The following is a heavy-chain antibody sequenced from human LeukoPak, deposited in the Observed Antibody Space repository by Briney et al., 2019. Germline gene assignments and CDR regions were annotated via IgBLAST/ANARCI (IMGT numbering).Heavy chain of an antibody. V-gene: IGHV4-59*08. CDR1: GGSISSYY. D-gene: IGHD3-10*01. J-gene: IGHJ6*02. CDR3: ARLSNGSGSYTSRYYYYGMDV. Sequence: SETLSLTCTVSGGSISSYYWSWIRQPPGKGLEWIGYIYYSGSTNYNPPLKSRVTISVDTSKNQFSLKLSSVTAADTAVYYCARLSNGSGSYTSRYYYYGMDVWGQGTTVTVSS. CDR2: IYYSGST.